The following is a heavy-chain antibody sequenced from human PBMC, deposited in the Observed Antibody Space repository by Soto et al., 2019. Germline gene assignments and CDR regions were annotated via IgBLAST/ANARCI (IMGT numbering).Heavy chain of an antibody. J-gene: IGHJ4*02. Sequence: PSETLSLTCTVSGGSISSYYWSWIRQPPGKGLEWIGYIYYSGSTNYNPSLKSRVTISVDTSKNQFSLKLGSVTAADTAVYYCARDDSSSWYVDWGQGTLVTVSS. CDR1: GGSISSYY. V-gene: IGHV4-59*01. CDR2: IYYSGST. D-gene: IGHD6-13*01. CDR3: ARDDSSSWYVD.